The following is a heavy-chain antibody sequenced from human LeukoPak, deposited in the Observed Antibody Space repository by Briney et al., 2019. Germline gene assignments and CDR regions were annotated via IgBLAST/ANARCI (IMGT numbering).Heavy chain of an antibody. CDR1: GGSVSSGSYY. CDR3: AREEAWVIDY. CDR2: IYYSGST. Sequence: SETLSLTCTVSGGSVSSGSYYWSWIRQPPGKGLEWIGYIYYSGSTNYNPSLKSRVTISVDTSKNQFSLKLNSVTAADTAVYYCAREEAWVIDYWGQGTLVTVSS. J-gene: IGHJ4*02. D-gene: IGHD4-23*01. V-gene: IGHV4-61*01.